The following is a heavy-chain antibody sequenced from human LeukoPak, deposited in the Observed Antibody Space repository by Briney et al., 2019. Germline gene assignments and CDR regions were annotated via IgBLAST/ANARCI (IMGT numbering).Heavy chain of an antibody. CDR2: ISSTSSTI. CDR3: LLQMTYGELSDPDF. CDR1: GFIFSSSS. Sequence: PGGSLRLSCAASGFIFSSSSMNWVRQAPGKGLEWVSYISSTSSTIYYADSVMGRFTISRDSAMNSVSLQINSLRAEDTAVYYCLLQMTYGELSDPDFRGQGTLVTVSS. J-gene: IGHJ4*02. V-gene: IGHV3-48*04. D-gene: IGHD3-16*02.